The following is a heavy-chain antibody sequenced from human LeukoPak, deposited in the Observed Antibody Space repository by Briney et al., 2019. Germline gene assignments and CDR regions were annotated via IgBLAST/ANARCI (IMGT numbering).Heavy chain of an antibody. J-gene: IGHJ4*02. Sequence: GGSLRLSCAASGFTFSSYSMNWVRQAPGKGLEWVSYISSSSSTIYYADSVKGRFTISRDNAKNSLYLQMNSLRVEDAAVYYCARDKRAYNSGWSAYWGQGTLVTVSS. CDR1: GFTFSSYS. D-gene: IGHD6-19*01. V-gene: IGHV3-48*01. CDR3: ARDKRAYNSGWSAY. CDR2: ISSSSSTI.